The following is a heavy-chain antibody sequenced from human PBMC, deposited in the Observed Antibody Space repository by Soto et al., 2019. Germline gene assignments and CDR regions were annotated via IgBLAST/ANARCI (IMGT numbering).Heavy chain of an antibody. CDR2: IYYSGST. Sequence: TSETLSLTCTVSGGSISSGGYYWSWIRQHPGKGLEWIGYIYYSGSTYYNPSFKSRVTISVDTSKNQFSLKLSSVTAADTAVYYCGYSYGYYFDYWGQGTLVTVSS. D-gene: IGHD5-18*01. CDR1: GGSISSGGYY. J-gene: IGHJ4*02. V-gene: IGHV4-31*03. CDR3: GYSYGYYFDY.